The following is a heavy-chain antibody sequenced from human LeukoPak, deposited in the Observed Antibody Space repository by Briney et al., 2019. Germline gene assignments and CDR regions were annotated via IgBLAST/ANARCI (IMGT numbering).Heavy chain of an antibody. CDR2: IKQDGSEK. Sequence: PGGSPRLSCAASGFTFSSYSMSWVRQAPGKGLEWVANIKQDGSEKYYVDSVKGRFTISRDNAKNSLYLQMNSLRAEDTAVYYCAREYSSSWYGDYWGQGTLVTVSS. J-gene: IGHJ4*02. D-gene: IGHD6-13*01. CDR1: GFTFSSYS. V-gene: IGHV3-7*01. CDR3: AREYSSSWYGDY.